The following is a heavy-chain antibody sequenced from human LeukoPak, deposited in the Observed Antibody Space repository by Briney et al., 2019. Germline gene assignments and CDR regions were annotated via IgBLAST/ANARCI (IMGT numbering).Heavy chain of an antibody. CDR3: ARRIVGATKTPLDY. Sequence: ASVKVSCKASGYTFTGYYMHWVRQAPGQGLEWMGWINPNSVGTNYAQKFQGRVTMTRDTSISTAYMELSRLRSDDTAVYYCARRIVGATKTPLDYWGQGTLVTVSS. J-gene: IGHJ4*02. CDR1: GYTFTGYY. V-gene: IGHV1-2*02. D-gene: IGHD1-26*01. CDR2: INPNSVGT.